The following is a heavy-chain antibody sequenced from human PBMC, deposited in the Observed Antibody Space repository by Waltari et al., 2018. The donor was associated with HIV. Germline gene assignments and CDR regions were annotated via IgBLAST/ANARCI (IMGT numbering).Heavy chain of an antibody. J-gene: IGHJ6*02. CDR3: ARDQVVPAKGDYYYGMDV. V-gene: IGHV3-64*01. CDR2: ISSNGGST. CDR1: GFTFSSYA. D-gene: IGHD2-2*01. Sequence: EVQLVESGGGLVQPGGSLRLSCAASGFTFSSYAMHWVRQAPGKGLEYVSAISSNGGSTYYANSAKGRFTISRDNSKNTLYLQMGSLRAEDMAVYYCARDQVVPAKGDYYYGMDVWGQGTTVTVSS.